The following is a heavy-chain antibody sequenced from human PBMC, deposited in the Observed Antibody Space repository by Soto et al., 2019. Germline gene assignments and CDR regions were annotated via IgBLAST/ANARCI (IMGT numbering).Heavy chain of an antibody. Sequence: GVSLRLSGATSGVSLYSFGMSCGLQSPGKGLEWFSVFSGTAVGTYYAYSVKVRFSISIDNPNNTLYLQMNSLRAEDTAVYYCAKDATRPNGWYHFDYWGQGALVTVSS. CDR2: FSGTAVGT. D-gene: IGHD6-19*01. CDR1: GVSLYSFG. J-gene: IGHJ4*02. CDR3: AKDATRPNGWYHFDY. V-gene: IGHV3-23*01.